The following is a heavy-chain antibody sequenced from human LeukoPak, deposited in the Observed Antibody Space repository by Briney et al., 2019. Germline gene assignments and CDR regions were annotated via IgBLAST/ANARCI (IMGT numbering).Heavy chain of an antibody. CDR1: GGSISSSSYY. CDR3: ARQRSRYFDY. CDR2: IYYSGST. J-gene: IGHJ4*02. Sequence: SETLCLTCTVSGGSISSSSYYWGWIRQPPGKGLEWIGSIYYSGSTYYNPSLKSRVTISADTSKNQFSLKLSSVTAADTAVYYCARQRSRYFDYWGQGTLVTVSS. V-gene: IGHV4-39*01.